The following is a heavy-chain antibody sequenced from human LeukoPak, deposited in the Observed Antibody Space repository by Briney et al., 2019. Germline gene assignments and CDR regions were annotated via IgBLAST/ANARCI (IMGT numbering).Heavy chain of an antibody. CDR2: ISYDGSNK. CDR3: AKHRGYSYGSLGMDV. J-gene: IGHJ6*02. V-gene: IGHV3-30*18. CDR1: GFTFSSYG. D-gene: IGHD5-18*01. Sequence: GRSLRLSCAASGFTFSSYGMHWVRQAPGKGLEWVAVISYDGSNKYYADSVRGRFTISRDNSKNTLYLQMNSLRAEDTAVYYCAKHRGYSYGSLGMDVWGQGTTVTVSS.